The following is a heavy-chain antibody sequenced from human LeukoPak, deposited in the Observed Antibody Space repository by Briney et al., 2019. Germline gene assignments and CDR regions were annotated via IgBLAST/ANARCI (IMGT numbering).Heavy chain of an antibody. J-gene: IGHJ4*02. V-gene: IGHV1-2*02. CDR3: ARDLGYSYATSVTWVFDY. D-gene: IGHD5-18*01. CDR2: INPNSGGT. Sequence: ASVKVSCKASGYTFTGYYMHWVRQAPGQGLEWMGWINPNSGGTNYAQTFQGRVTMTRDTSISTAYMELSRLRSDDTAVYYCARDLGYSYATSVTWVFDYWGQGTLVTVSS. CDR1: GYTFTGYY.